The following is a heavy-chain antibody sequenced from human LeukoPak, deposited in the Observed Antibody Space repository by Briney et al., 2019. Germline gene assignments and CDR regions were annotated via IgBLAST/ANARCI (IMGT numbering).Heavy chain of an antibody. CDR2: IKGTGLTT. Sequence: PGGSLRLSCAPSGFIFSDYYMSWIRQAPGKGLEWVSTIKGTGLTTYYADSVKGRFTISRDNAKNSLFLQMSSLRADDTAIYYCARAGELRYMDVWGKGTAVTVSS. J-gene: IGHJ6*03. CDR3: ARAGELRYMDV. CDR1: GFIFSDYY. V-gene: IGHV3-11*04. D-gene: IGHD3-16*01.